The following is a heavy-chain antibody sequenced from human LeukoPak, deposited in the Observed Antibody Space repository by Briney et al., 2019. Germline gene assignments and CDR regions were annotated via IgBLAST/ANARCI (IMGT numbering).Heavy chain of an antibody. J-gene: IGHJ4*02. Sequence: ASVKVSCKASGYIFTGYYMHWVRQAPGQGLGWMGWSNPNSGGTNYAQKFQGRVTMTRDPSISTAYMELSRLRSDDTAVYYCARSTGTTFGFSDYWGQGTLVTVSS. CDR3: ARSTGTTFGFSDY. D-gene: IGHD3-16*01. CDR1: GYIFTGYY. CDR2: SNPNSGGT. V-gene: IGHV1-2*02.